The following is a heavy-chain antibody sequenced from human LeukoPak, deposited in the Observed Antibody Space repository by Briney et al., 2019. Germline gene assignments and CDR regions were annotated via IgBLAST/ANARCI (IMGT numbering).Heavy chain of an antibody. D-gene: IGHD6-19*01. Sequence: KVSCKASGYTFTGYYMHWVRQAPGQGLEWMGRINPNSGGTNYAQKFQGRVTMTRDTSISTAYMELSRLRSDDTAVYYCARDQLDSSGWYPYYYYGMDVWGQGTTVTVSS. CDR3: ARDQLDSSGWYPYYYYGMDV. CDR2: INPNSGGT. V-gene: IGHV1-2*06. CDR1: GYTFTGYY. J-gene: IGHJ6*02.